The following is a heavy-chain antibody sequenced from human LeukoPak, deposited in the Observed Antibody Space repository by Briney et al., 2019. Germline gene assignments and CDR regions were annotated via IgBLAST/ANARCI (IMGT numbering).Heavy chain of an antibody. J-gene: IGHJ3*02. CDR1: AGSFSGYY. D-gene: IGHD2-8*01. CDR2: INHSVST. Sequence: PSETLSLTCAVYAGSFSGYYWSWIRQPPGNGLEWIGEINHSVSTNYNTSLKSRVTISVDTSKNEFSLKLSSVAAADTAVYYCARGMVACTNGVCYTRDAFDIWGQGTMVSVSS. CDR3: ARGMVACTNGVCYTRDAFDI. V-gene: IGHV4-34*01.